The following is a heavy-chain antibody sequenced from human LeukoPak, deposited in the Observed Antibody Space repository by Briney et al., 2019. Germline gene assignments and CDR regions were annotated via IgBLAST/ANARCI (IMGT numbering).Heavy chain of an antibody. V-gene: IGHV3-74*01. CDR3: ARDRHCSSTSCGGGWFDP. CDR2: INSDGSST. J-gene: IGHJ5*02. D-gene: IGHD2-2*01. Sequence: GGSLRLSCAASGFTFSSYWMHWVRQAPGKGLVWVSRINSDGSSTSYADSVKGRFTISRDNAKNTLYLQMNSLRAEDTAVYYCARDRHCSSTSCGGGWFDPWGQGTLVAVSS. CDR1: GFTFSSYW.